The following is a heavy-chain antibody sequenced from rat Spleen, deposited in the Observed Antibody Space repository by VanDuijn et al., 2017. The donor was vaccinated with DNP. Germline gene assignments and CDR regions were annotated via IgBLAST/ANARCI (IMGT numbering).Heavy chain of an antibody. D-gene: IGHD1-5*01. Sequence: EVQLQESGPGLVKPSQSLPLTCSVTGYSITSNYWGWIRKFPGNKMEWIGYISYSGSTSYTPSLKSRISISRDTSKNQFFLHLNSVTSEDTATYYCARWYNYFDYWGQGVMVTVSS. V-gene: IGHV3-1*01. J-gene: IGHJ2*01. CDR3: ARWYNYFDY. CDR1: GYSITSNY. CDR2: ISYSGST.